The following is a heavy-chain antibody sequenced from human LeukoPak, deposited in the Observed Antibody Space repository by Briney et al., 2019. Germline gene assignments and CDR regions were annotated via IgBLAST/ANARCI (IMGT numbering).Heavy chain of an antibody. Sequence: PSQTLSLTCTVSGGSISSGDYYWSWIRQHPGKGLEWIGYIYYSGSTYYNPSLKSRVTISVDTSKNQFSLKLSSVTAADTAVYYCARDVGFCSGGSCYSTGYFDYWGQGTLVTVSS. J-gene: IGHJ4*02. CDR3: ARDVGFCSGGSCYSTGYFDY. D-gene: IGHD2-15*01. CDR2: IYYSGST. V-gene: IGHV4-31*03. CDR1: GGSISSGDYY.